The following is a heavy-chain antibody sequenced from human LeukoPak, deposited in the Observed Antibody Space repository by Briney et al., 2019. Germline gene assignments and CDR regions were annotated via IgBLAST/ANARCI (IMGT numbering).Heavy chain of an antibody. J-gene: IGHJ6*02. V-gene: IGHV1-24*01. CDR1: GYTLTELS. CDR3: ATVLWFGGYSYGYYGMDV. CDR2: FDPEDGET. Sequence: ASVKVSCKVSGYTLTELSMHWVRQAPGKGLEWMGGFDPEDGETIYAQKFQGRVTMTEDTSTDTAYMELSSLRSDDTAVYYCATVLWFGGYSYGYYGMDVWGQGTTVTVSS. D-gene: IGHD5-18*01.